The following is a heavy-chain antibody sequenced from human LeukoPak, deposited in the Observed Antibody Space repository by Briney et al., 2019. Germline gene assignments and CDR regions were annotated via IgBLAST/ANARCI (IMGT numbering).Heavy chain of an antibody. V-gene: IGHV1-18*01. CDR3: ARVDTAMRRPSYFDY. CDR2: ISAYNGNT. Sequence: ASVKVSCKASGGTFSSYAISWVRQAPGQGLEWMGWISAYNGNTNYAQKLQGRVTMTTDTSTSTAYMELRSLRSDDTAVYYCARVDTAMRRPSYFDYWGQGTLVTVSS. CDR1: GGTFSSYA. D-gene: IGHD5-18*01. J-gene: IGHJ4*02.